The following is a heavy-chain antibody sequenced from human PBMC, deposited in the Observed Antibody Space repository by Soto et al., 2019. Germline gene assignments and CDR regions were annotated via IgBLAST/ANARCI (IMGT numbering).Heavy chain of an antibody. J-gene: IGHJ4*02. V-gene: IGHV1-58*01. CDR1: GFTFGSSA. D-gene: IGHD6-19*01. Sequence: LVQSGPDVKKPGTSVKVSCKTSGFTFGSSAVQWVRQVRGQRLEWIGWIVVASDYSNVAQKFQDRVSLTRDLSTNTAFMELSSLTSEDSAMYYCAADVIGVAGDFDHWGQGTLVSVSS. CDR3: AADVIGVAGDFDH. CDR2: IVVASDYS.